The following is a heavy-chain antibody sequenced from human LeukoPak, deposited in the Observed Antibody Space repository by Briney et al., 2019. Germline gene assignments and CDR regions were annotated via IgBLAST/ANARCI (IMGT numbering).Heavy chain of an antibody. Sequence: SGTLSLTCAVSGGSISSSNWWSWVRQPPGKGLEWIGEINHSGSTNYNPSLKSRVTISVDTSKNQFSLKLSSVTAADTAVYYCARGGIWQQLGLDYWGQGTLVTVSS. CDR3: ARGGIWQQLGLDY. D-gene: IGHD6-13*01. CDR2: INHSGST. V-gene: IGHV4-4*02. CDR1: GGSISSSNW. J-gene: IGHJ4*02.